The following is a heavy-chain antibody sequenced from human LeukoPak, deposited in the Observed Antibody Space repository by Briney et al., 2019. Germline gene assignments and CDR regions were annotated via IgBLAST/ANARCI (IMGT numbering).Heavy chain of an antibody. D-gene: IGHD5-18*01. V-gene: IGHV4-59*01. CDR2: IYYSGST. CDR3: ARSPYSYGPYYYYGMDV. CDR1: GGSISSYY. J-gene: IGHJ6*02. Sequence: PSETLSLTCTVSGGSISSYYWSWIRQPPGKGLEWIGHIYYSGSTNYKPSLKSRVTISVDTSKNQFSLKLSSVTAADTAVYYCARSPYSYGPYYYYGMDVWGQGTTVTVSS.